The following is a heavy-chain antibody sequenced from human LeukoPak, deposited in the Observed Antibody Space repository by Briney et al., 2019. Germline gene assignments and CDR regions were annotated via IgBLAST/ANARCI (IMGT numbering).Heavy chain of an antibody. CDR3: ARAMWDASDI. J-gene: IGHJ3*02. V-gene: IGHV3-11*01. Sequence: PGGSLRLSCAASGFTFRDYYMGWIRQAPGKGLEWVSYISSSGTGIYYADSVKGRFTISRDNAKNSLYLQVNSLRAEDTAVYYCARAMWDASDIWGQGTMVTVSS. CDR2: ISSSGTGI. CDR1: GFTFRDYY. D-gene: IGHD3-10*02.